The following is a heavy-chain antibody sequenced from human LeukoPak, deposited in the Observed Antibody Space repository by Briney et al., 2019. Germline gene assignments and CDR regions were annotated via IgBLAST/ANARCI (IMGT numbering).Heavy chain of an antibody. Sequence: PSGTLCLSCTVSGVSISSGDYYCSCIRQPPGKGLGWIIYIYHSATTYYNPPLMSRVRISVDTSKNQFSLNLTSVTAADTAVYYCARERPVATVNHFDIWGQGTLVTVSS. J-gene: IGHJ4*02. D-gene: IGHD5-12*01. V-gene: IGHV4-30-4*01. CDR1: GVSISSGDYY. CDR2: IYHSATT. CDR3: ARERPVATVNHFDI.